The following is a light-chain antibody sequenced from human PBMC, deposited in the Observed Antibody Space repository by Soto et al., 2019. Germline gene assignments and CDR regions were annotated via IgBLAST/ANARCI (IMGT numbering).Light chain of an antibody. CDR3: TSYTGSSTDV. V-gene: IGLV2-18*02. J-gene: IGLJ1*01. Sequence: QSVLTQPPSVSGSPGQSVAISCTGTSSDVGSYNRVSWYQQPPGAAPKLMIYEVSNRPSGVPDRFSGSKSGNTASLTISGLQAEDEADYYCTSYTGSSTDVFGTGTKLTVL. CDR1: SSDVGSYNR. CDR2: EVS.